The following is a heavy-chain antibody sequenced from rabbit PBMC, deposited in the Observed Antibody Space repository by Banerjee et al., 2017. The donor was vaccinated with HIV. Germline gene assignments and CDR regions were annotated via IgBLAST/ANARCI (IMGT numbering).Heavy chain of an antibody. CDR2: IVTGSGTT. J-gene: IGHJ4*01. CDR3: ARSPMSRGL. CDR1: GIDFSSYYY. Sequence: QEQLEESGGDLVKPEGSLTLTCTASGIDFSSYYYMCWVRQAPGKGLEWIGCIVTGSGTTYYASWVKGRFTISKTSSTTVTLQMTSLTAADTATYFCARSPMSRGLWGPGTLVTVS. V-gene: IGHV1S45*01. D-gene: IGHD2-1*01.